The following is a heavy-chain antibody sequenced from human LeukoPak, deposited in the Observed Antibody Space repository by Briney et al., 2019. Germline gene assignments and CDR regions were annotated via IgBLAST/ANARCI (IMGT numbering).Heavy chain of an antibody. CDR3: ARGEGYCSSTSCLPNWFDP. J-gene: IGHJ5*02. CDR1: GGTFSSYA. Sequence: SVKVSCKASGGTFSSYAISWVRQAPGQGLEWMGGIIPIFGTANYAQKFQGRVTITADESTSTAYMELSSLRSDDTAVYYCARGEGYCSSTSCLPNWFDPWGQGTLVTVSS. V-gene: IGHV1-69*13. CDR2: IIPIFGTA. D-gene: IGHD2-2*01.